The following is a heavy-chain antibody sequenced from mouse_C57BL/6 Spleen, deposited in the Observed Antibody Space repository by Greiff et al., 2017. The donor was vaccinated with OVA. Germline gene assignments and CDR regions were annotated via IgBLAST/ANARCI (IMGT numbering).Heavy chain of an antibody. CDR2: IDPSDSET. J-gene: IGHJ2*01. D-gene: IGHD3-3*01. CDR3: ARREGTAGSYFDY. CDR1: GYTFTSYW. Sequence: QVQLQQPGAELVRPGSSVKLSCKASGYTFTSYWMHWVKQRPIQGLEWIGNIDPSDSETHYNQKFKDKATLTVDKSSSTAYMQRSSLTSEDSAVYYCARREGTAGSYFDYWGQGTTLTVSS. V-gene: IGHV1-52*01.